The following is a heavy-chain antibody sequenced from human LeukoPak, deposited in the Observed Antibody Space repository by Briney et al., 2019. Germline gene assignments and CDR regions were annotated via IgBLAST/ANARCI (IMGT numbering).Heavy chain of an antibody. CDR3: ATDRIVGDSVFDV. Sequence: VGSLRLSCAGSGFSLSHPWTNWVRQTPGKGLEYIFHIKRKANGGEAKEYDAAVTGRFFISRDDSASTLYLKLNSLKTEDRAVYYCATDRIVGDSVFDVWGQGDMVTVSS. V-gene: IGHV3-15*01. D-gene: IGHD1-26*01. CDR2: IKRKANGGEAK. J-gene: IGHJ3*01. CDR1: GFSLSHPW.